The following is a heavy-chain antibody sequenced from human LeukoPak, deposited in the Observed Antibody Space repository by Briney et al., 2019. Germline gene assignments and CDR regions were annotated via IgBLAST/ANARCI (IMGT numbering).Heavy chain of an antibody. D-gene: IGHD3-22*01. J-gene: IGHJ3*02. V-gene: IGHV2-5*02. CDR2: IYWDDDK. CDR3: AHSSYYYDSSGYDAFDI. Sequence: SGPTLVNPTQTLTLTCTFSGFSLSTSGVGVGWIRQPPGKALERLALIYWDDDKRYSPSLKSRLTITKDTSKNQVVLTMTNMDPVDTATYYCAHSSYYYDSSGYDAFDIWGQGTMVTVSS. CDR1: GFSLSTSGVG.